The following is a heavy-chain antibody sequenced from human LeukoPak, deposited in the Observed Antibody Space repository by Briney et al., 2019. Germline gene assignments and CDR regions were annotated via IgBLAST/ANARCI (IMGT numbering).Heavy chain of an antibody. Sequence: GGSLRLSCSVSGFTFSSYAMHWVRQAPGKGLEYVSVIRSDGVDVYYTDSVKGRFTISRDNSKNTLYLQMSSLRPEDTAVYYCVKDLLQVTMKKLDHWGQGTQVTVSS. CDR1: GFTFSSYA. CDR3: VKDLLQVTMKKLDH. J-gene: IGHJ4*02. CDR2: IRSDGVDV. V-gene: IGHV3-64D*06. D-gene: IGHD4-11*01.